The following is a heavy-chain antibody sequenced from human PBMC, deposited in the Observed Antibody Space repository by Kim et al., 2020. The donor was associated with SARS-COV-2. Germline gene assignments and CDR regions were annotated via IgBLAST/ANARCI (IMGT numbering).Heavy chain of an antibody. CDR1: GYTFTSYA. Sequence: ASVKVSCKASGYTFTSYAMNWVRQAPGQGLEWMGWINTNTGNPTYAQGFTGRFVFSLDTSVSTAYLQISSLKAEDTAVYYCARVTDYDILTDPGEYYYGMDVWGQGTTVTVSS. D-gene: IGHD3-9*01. CDR3: ARVTDYDILTDPGEYYYGMDV. J-gene: IGHJ6*02. CDR2: INTNTGNP. V-gene: IGHV7-4-1*02.